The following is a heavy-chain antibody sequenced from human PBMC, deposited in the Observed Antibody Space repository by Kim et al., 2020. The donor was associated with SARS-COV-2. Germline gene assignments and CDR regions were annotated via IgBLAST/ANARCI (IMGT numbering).Heavy chain of an antibody. J-gene: IGHJ4*02. Sequence: GGSLRLSWAASGFTFSSYAMHWVRQAPGKGLEWVAVISYDGSNKYYADSVKGRFTIPRDNSKNTLYLQMNSLRAEDTAVYYCARARGGGYYDRQDYWGQ. CDR1: GFTFSSYA. CDR3: ARARGGGYYDRQDY. V-gene: IGHV3-30-3*01. CDR2: ISYDGSNK. D-gene: IGHD3-22*01.